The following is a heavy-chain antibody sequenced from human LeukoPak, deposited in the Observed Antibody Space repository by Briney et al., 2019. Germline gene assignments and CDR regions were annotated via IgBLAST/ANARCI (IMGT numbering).Heavy chain of an antibody. CDR2: INHSGRT. V-gene: IGHV4-34*01. J-gene: IGHJ5*01. D-gene: IGHD1-7*01. CDR3: ARPYYSGTYWFDS. CDR1: GGSFSSYY. Sequence: PSETLSLTCAVFGGSFSSYYWSWIRQTPGKGLEWIGEINHSGRTNYNPSLKSRVTLSVDTSKNQFSLKMSSVTAADTAVYYCARPYYSGTYWFDSWGQGPWSPSPQ.